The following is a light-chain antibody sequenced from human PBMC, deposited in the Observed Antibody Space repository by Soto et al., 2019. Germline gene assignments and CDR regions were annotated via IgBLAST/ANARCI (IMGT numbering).Light chain of an antibody. CDR2: EGT. Sequence: QSVLTQPASVSGSPGRSIAISCTGTSSDVENYNLVSWYQQHPGKAPKLMIYEGTKRPSGVSDRFSGSKSGNTASLTISGLQAEDEADYYCCSYASSSTYVFGTGTKVTVL. CDR3: CSYASSSTYV. CDR1: SSDVENYNL. V-gene: IGLV2-23*01. J-gene: IGLJ1*01.